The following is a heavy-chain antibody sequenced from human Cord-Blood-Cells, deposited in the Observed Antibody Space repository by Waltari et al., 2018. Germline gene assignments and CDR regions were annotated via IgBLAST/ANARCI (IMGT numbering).Heavy chain of an antibody. J-gene: IGHJ3*02. V-gene: IGHV2-26*01. CDR2: IFSNDEK. D-gene: IGHD6-13*01. CDR1: GCSLSNARMG. Sequence: QVTLKESGPVLVTPTYTLTLTCTVSGCSLSNARMGESWIRTPPGKALDRLAHIFSNDEKSYRTSLKSRLTISKDTSKSQVVVTMTNMDPVDTATYYCARRGSSSWYPRAGAFDIWGQGTMVTVSS. CDR3: ARRGSSSWYPRAGAFDI.